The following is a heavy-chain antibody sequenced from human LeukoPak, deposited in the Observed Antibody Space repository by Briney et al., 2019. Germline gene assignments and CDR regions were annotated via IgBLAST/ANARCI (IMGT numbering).Heavy chain of an antibody. Sequence: GGSLRLSCAASGFTFSSYAMHWVRQAPGKGLEWVAVISYDGSNKYYADSVKGRFTISRDNSKNTLYLQMNSLRAEDTAVYYCARDPQIFGVVTPLDWFDPWGQGTLVTVSS. D-gene: IGHD3-3*01. J-gene: IGHJ5*02. CDR1: GFTFSSYA. V-gene: IGHV3-30-3*01. CDR2: ISYDGSNK. CDR3: ARDPQIFGVVTPLDWFDP.